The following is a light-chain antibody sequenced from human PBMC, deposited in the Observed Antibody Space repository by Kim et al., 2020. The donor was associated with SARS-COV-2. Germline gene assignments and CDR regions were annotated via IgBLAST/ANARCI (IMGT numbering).Light chain of an antibody. CDR2: ATS. Sequence: ASVGDRVTITCRASQVIGNDLGWYQQRQGKAPNLLIYATSTLQVGVPSRFSGSGSGTNFTLTISSLQPEDFATYYCLQDYKYPLTFGQGTRLEIK. CDR1: QVIGND. CDR3: LQDYKYPLT. V-gene: IGKV1-6*01. J-gene: IGKJ5*01.